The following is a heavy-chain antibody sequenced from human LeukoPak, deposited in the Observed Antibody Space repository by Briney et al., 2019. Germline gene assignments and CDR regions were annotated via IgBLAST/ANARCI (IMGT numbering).Heavy chain of an antibody. V-gene: IGHV3-30*04. CDR1: GFTFSGHA. D-gene: IGHD3-22*01. CDR3: AKDGANYCDSRTLFDS. Sequence: GGSLRLSCEASGFTFSGHAMHWVRQPPGKGLEWVTIISYDGSNKDYADSVKGRFTISRDNSKNTLYLQMNSLRIEDTAVYYCAKDGANYCDSRTLFDSWGQGILVTVSS. CDR2: ISYDGSNK. J-gene: IGHJ4*02.